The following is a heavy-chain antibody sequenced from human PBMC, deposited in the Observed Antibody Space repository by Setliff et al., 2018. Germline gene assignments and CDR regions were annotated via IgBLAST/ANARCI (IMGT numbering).Heavy chain of an antibody. Sequence: GGSLRLSCVASGFTLDDYTMHWVRQAPGKGREWVSAVSWNSSNKGYADSAKGRLTISRDNAKNSLYLQMNSLRAADTALSYCAKDIVRYYFDTRGFDLWGRGTLVTVSS. J-gene: IGHJ2*01. CDR2: VSWNSSNK. CDR1: GFTLDDYT. V-gene: IGHV3-9*01. CDR3: AKDIVRYYFDTRGFDL. D-gene: IGHD3-22*01.